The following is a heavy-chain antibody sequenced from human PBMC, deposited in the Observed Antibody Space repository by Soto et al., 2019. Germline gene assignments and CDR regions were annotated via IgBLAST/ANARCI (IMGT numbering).Heavy chain of an antibody. CDR3: AKDLMWYDISIFGVVPGAFDF. Sequence: GGSLRLSCAASGFTFSSYAMSWVRQAPGKGLEWVSAISGSGGSTYYADSVKGRFTISRDNSKNTLYLQMNSLRAEDTAVYYCAKDLMWYDISIFGVVPGAFDFWGQGTMVTVSS. CDR2: ISGSGGST. CDR1: GFTFSSYA. J-gene: IGHJ3*01. V-gene: IGHV3-23*01. D-gene: IGHD3-3*01.